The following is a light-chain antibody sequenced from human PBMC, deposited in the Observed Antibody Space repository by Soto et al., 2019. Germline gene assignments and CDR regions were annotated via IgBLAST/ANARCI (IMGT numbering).Light chain of an antibody. CDR1: QGISRY. J-gene: IGKJ4*01. CDR3: QQSYSTPLT. V-gene: IGKV1-39*01. CDR2: GAS. Sequence: DIQMTQSPSSLSASVGDGVTITCRARQGISRYLNWYQQKPGKAPKLLIYGASSLQSGVPSRFSGSGSGTDFTLTISSLQPEDFATYYCQQSYSTPLTFGGGTKVDIK.